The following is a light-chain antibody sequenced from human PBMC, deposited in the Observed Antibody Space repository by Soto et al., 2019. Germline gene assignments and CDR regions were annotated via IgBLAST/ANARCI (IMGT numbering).Light chain of an antibody. J-gene: IGKJ1*01. Sequence: EIVMTQSPATLSVSPGERATLSCRASQSVSSNLAWYQQKPGQAPRLLIDGASTRATGIPDRFSGSGSGTDFTLTISRLEPEDFAVYYCQQYGSSTPGTFGQGTKVDSK. CDR2: GAS. CDR3: QQYGSSTPGT. V-gene: IGKV3-20*01. CDR1: QSVSSN.